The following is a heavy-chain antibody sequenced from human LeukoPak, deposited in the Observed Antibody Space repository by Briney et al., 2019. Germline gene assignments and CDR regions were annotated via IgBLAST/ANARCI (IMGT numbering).Heavy chain of an antibody. CDR2: INHSGST. V-gene: IGHV4-34*01. J-gene: IGHJ4*02. CDR1: GGSFSGYY. Sequence: PSETLSLTCAVYGGSFSGYYWSWIRQPPGKGLEWIGEINHSGSTNYNPSLKSRVTISVDTSKNQFSLKLSSVTAADTAVYYCARATLGRSVDYWGQGTLVTVSS. CDR3: ARATLGRSVDY.